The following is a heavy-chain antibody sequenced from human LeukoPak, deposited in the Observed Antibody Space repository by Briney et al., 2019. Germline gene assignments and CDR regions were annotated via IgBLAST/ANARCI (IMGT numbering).Heavy chain of an antibody. CDR2: IHYSGST. V-gene: IGHV4-31*03. Sequence: SETLSLTCSVSGASISSGDYFWTWIRQHPGKGLEWIGYIHYSGSTYYNPSLRSRMIMPVDTSKNQFSLQLSSVTAADTAVYYCARVVSDCGGARCYKGYLDYWGQGTLVTVSS. J-gene: IGHJ4*02. CDR3: ARVVSDCGGARCYKGYLDY. CDR1: GASISSGDYF. D-gene: IGHD2-2*02.